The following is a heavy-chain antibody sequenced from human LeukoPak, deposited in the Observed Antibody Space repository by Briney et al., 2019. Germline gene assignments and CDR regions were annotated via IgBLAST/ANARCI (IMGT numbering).Heavy chain of an antibody. D-gene: IGHD5-18*01. V-gene: IGHV5-51*01. J-gene: IGHJ4*02. CDR1: GYTFTSYW. CDR2: VYPGDSDT. CDR3: ATVPHRQTSMASDY. Sequence: GESLKISCKGSGYTFTSYWIGWVRQMPGKGLEWMGIVYPGDSDTRYSPSFQGQVTISADKSINTAYLQWTSLKPSDTAMYYCATVPHRQTSMASDYWGQGTLVTVSS.